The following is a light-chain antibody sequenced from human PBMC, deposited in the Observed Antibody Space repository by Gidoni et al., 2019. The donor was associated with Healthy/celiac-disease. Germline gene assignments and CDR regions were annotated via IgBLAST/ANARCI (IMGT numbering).Light chain of an antibody. Sequence: DVRMTQSPSSLSASVGDRVTITCRASQSISSYLNWYQQKPGKAPKLLIYAASSLQSGVPSRFSGIGSGTDFTLTISSLQPEDFATYYCQQSYSTPYTLGQGTKLEIK. CDR1: QSISSY. CDR2: AAS. CDR3: QQSYSTPYT. J-gene: IGKJ2*01. V-gene: IGKV1-39*01.